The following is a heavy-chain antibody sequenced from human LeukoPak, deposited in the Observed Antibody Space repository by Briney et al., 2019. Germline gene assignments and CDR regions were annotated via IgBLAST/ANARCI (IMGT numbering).Heavy chain of an antibody. CDR2: FKSKTDGVTT. CDR3: ARNSLFGDKDYYFDY. CDR1: GFTFTKAW. D-gene: IGHD4-17*01. Sequence: GGSLRLSCAASGFTFTKAWMNWVRQAPGKGLDWVGHFKSKTDGVTTDYAAPVKGRFSISRDDSKNTLYLQMDSLRAEDTAVYFCARNSLFGDKDYYFDYWGQGILVTVSS. V-gene: IGHV3-15*07. J-gene: IGHJ4*02.